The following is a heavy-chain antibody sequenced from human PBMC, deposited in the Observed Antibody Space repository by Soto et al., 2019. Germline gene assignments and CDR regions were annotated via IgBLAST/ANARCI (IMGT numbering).Heavy chain of an antibody. CDR1: GGTFSSYA. CDR3: ARVSGSYFGSYDY. D-gene: IGHD1-26*01. Sequence: SVKVSCKASGGTFSSYAISWVRQAPGQGLEWMGGIIPIFGTANYAQKFQGRVTITADKSTSTAYMELSSLRSEDTAVYYCARVSGSYFGSYDYWGQGTLVTVSS. J-gene: IGHJ4*02. CDR2: IIPIFGTA. V-gene: IGHV1-69*06.